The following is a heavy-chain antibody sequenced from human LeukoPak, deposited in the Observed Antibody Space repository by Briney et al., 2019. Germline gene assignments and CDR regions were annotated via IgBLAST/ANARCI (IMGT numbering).Heavy chain of an antibody. V-gene: IGHV3-7*01. J-gene: IGHJ4*02. CDR3: ARIMISGYYTFDY. CDR1: GFTFSNHW. D-gene: IGHD3-22*01. Sequence: GGSLRLSCAASGFTFSNHWMNWVRQAPGKGLEWVANINQDGSEKYYVDSVKGRFTISRDDAKDSLSLQMNSLRAEDTAVYYCARIMISGYYTFDYWGQGTLVTVSS. CDR2: INQDGSEK.